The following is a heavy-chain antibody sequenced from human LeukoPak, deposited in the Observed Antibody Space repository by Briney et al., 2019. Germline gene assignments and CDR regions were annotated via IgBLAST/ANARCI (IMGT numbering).Heavy chain of an antibody. CDR2: ISSSGSTI. Sequence: PGGSLRLSCTVSGFTVSSNSMSWIRQAPGKGLEWVSYISSSGSTIYYADSVKGRFTISRDNAKNSLYLQMNSLRAEDTAVYYCARDGRYSRAYWGQGTLVTVSS. D-gene: IGHD6-19*01. CDR1: GFTVSSNS. J-gene: IGHJ4*02. CDR3: ARDGRYSRAY. V-gene: IGHV3-11*01.